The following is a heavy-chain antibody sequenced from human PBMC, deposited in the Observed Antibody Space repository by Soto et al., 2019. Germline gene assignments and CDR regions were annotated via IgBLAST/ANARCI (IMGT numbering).Heavy chain of an antibody. D-gene: IGHD3-10*01. CDR2: VYYSGST. J-gene: IGHJ4*02. Sequence: SETLSLTCTVSGGSINNYYWTWIRRPPGKGLEWIGYVYYSGSTNYNPSLKSRVSISVDTSKNQFSLNLSSLTAADTAVYYCARDRSVRYWGQGTLVTVSS. CDR3: ARDRSVRY. CDR1: GGSINNYY. V-gene: IGHV4-59*01.